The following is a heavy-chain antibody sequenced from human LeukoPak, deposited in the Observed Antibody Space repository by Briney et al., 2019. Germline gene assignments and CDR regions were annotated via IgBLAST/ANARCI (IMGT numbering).Heavy chain of an antibody. CDR1: GFSLSTRGVG. Sequence: SGPTLVNPTQTLTLTCTFSGFSLSTRGVGVVWIRQPPGKALEWLAVIYWNDDKRYSPSLKSRLTITKDTSQNQVVLIMTNMDPVDTAIYFCAHSYYTSAWSYYSGLDVWGQGTTVTVSS. V-gene: IGHV2-5*01. J-gene: IGHJ6*01. CDR3: AHSYYTSAWSYYSGLDV. D-gene: IGHD6-13*01. CDR2: IYWNDDK.